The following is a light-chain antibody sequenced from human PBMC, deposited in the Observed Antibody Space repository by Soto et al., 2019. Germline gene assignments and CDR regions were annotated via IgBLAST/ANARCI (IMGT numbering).Light chain of an antibody. CDR3: VLLYGGAWV. CDR1: TGAVTSDYY. J-gene: IGLJ3*02. Sequence: QTVVTQAPSLTVSPGGTVTLTCALTTGAVTSDYYPNWFQRRPGQALRTLIYRTSNKHSWTPARFSGSLLGGKAALTLSGVQPEDEADYYCVLLYGGAWVFGGGTMLTVL. V-gene: IGLV7-43*01. CDR2: RTS.